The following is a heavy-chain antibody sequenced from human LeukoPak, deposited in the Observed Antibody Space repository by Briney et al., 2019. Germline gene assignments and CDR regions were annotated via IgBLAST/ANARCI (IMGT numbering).Heavy chain of an antibody. CDR2: MYLSGTT. D-gene: IGHD6-19*01. CDR1: GGSISSINL. Sequence: SETLSLTCAVSGGSISSINLWSWVRQPPGKGLEWIGEMYLSGTTHYNPSLKSRVTISIDKSRNQLSLELSSVTAADTAVYYCAGLEGRYSTGLYYYFDYWGQGILVTVSS. V-gene: IGHV4-4*02. J-gene: IGHJ4*02. CDR3: AGLEGRYSTGLYYYFDY.